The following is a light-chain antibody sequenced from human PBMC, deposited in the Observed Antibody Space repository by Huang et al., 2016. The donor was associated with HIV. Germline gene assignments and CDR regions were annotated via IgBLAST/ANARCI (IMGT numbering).Light chain of an antibody. CDR3: QQSYSSLWT. CDR2: AAS. V-gene: IGKV1-39*01. Sequence: DIQMTQSPSSLSASVGDRVTITCRASQSISDYLNWYQQKPGKAPKVLIYAASSLQSGVPSRFSGSGSGTDFTLTISSVQPEDSATYYCQQSYSSLWTFGRGTKVEIK. J-gene: IGKJ1*01. CDR1: QSISDY.